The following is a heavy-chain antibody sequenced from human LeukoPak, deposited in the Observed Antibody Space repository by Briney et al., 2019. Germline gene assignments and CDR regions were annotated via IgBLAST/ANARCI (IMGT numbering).Heavy chain of an antibody. D-gene: IGHD3-10*01. V-gene: IGHV4-39*01. CDR3: GRQTEGARVREPLYYYYYGMDV. J-gene: IGHJ6*02. Sequence: SETLSVTCTVSGGSISSSSYYWGWLRQPPGKGLEWLGSIYYSGSTYYNPPLKSRVTISVDTSKNHFSLKLSSVTAPDAAVYYCGRQTEGARVREPLYYYYYGMDVWGQGTTVTVSS. CDR2: IYYSGST. CDR1: GGSISSSSYY.